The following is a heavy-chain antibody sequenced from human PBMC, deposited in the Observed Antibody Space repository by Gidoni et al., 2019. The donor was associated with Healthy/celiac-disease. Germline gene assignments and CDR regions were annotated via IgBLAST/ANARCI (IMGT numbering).Heavy chain of an antibody. V-gene: IGHV3-33*01. Sequence: QVQLVESGGGVVQPGRSLRLSCAASGFTFSSYGMHWVRQAPGKGLEWVAVIWYDGSNKYYADAVKGRFTISRDNSKNTLYLQMNSLRAEDTAVYYCARDHKGAAAGPNWFDPWGQGTLVTVSS. CDR3: ARDHKGAAAGPNWFDP. CDR1: GFTFSSYG. CDR2: IWYDGSNK. D-gene: IGHD6-13*01. J-gene: IGHJ5*02.